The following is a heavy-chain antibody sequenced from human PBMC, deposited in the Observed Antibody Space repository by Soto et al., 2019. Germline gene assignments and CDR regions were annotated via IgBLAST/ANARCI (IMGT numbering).Heavy chain of an antibody. D-gene: IGHD3-16*01. J-gene: IGHJ6*02. CDR1: GGSISSYY. CDR3: AGDGGGYYYGMDV. CDR2: IYYSGST. V-gene: IGHV4-59*01. Sequence: SETLSLTCTVSGGSISSYYWSWIRQPPGKGLEWIGYIYYSGSTNYNPSLKSRVTISVDTSKNQFSLKLSSVTAADTAVYYCAGDGGGYYYGMDVWGHGTTVTVSS.